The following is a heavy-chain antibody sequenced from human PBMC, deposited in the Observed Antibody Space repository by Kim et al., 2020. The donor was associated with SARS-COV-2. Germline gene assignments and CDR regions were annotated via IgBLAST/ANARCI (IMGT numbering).Heavy chain of an antibody. J-gene: IGHJ6*02. CDR1: GSTFSNYA. CDR3: AKGATTSEWASGMDV. V-gene: IGHV3-23*01. CDR2: IVYNGGST. D-gene: IGHD1-26*01. Sequence: GGSLRLSCAASGSTFSNYAMSWVRQAPGEGLEWVSTIVYNGGSTFYADSVKGRFTISRDNSQNTLNLQMNSLRVDDTAMYYCAKGATTSEWASGMDVWGQGTTVTVSS.